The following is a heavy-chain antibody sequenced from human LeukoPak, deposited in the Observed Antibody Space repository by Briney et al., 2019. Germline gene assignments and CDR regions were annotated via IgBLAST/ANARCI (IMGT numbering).Heavy chain of an antibody. V-gene: IGHV4-4*07. CDR2: IYTSGST. D-gene: IGHD3-3*01. J-gene: IGHJ6*03. CDR3: AREPGNYDFWSGYYSHYYYYIDV. Sequence: SETLSLTCTVSGGSISSYYWSWIRQPAGKGLEWIGRIYTSGSTNYNPSLKSRVTMSVDTSKNQFSLKLSSVTAADTAVYYCAREPGNYDFWSGYYSHYYYYIDVWGKGTTVPVSS. CDR1: GGSISSYY.